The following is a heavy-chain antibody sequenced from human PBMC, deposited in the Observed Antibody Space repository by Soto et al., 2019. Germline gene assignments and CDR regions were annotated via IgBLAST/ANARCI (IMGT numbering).Heavy chain of an antibody. CDR1: GGSISSYY. CDR3: ARLGPSIYDFWSGYQVSYYYYYYMDV. CDR2: IYYSGST. V-gene: IGHV4-59*08. D-gene: IGHD3-3*01. J-gene: IGHJ6*03. Sequence: SGTLSLTCAVSGGSISSYYWSWIRQPPGKGLEWIGYIYYSGSTNYNPSLKSRVTISVDTSKNQFSLKLSSVTAADTAVYYCARLGPSIYDFWSGYQVSYYYYYYMDVWGKGTTVTVSS.